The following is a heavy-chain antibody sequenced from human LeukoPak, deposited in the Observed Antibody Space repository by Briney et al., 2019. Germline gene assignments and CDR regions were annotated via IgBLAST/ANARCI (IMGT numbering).Heavy chain of an antibody. D-gene: IGHD3-3*01. CDR2: IYYSGST. CDR1: GGFISSGGYY. V-gene: IGHV4-31*03. Sequence: SQTLSLTCTVSGGFISSGGYYWSWIRQHPGKGLEWIGYIYYSGSTYYNPSLKSRVTISVDTSKNQFSLKLSSVTAADTAVYYCARWSGRNYDFWSGYYPYYYYYYGMDVWGQGTTVTVSS. CDR3: ARWSGRNYDFWSGYYPYYYYYYGMDV. J-gene: IGHJ6*02.